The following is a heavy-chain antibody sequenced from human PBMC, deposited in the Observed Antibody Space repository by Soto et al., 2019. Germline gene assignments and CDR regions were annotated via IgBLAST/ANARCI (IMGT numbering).Heavy chain of an antibody. CDR1: GGSFSGYY. D-gene: IGHD2-15*01. V-gene: IGHV4-34*01. CDR2: INHSGST. Sequence: SETLSLTCAVYGGSFSGYYWSWSRQPPGKGLEWIGEINHSGSTNYNPSLKSRVTISVDTSKNQFSLKLSSVTAADTAVFYCARQVGDYYYDMDVWGQGTTVTVSS. CDR3: ARQVGDYYYDMDV. J-gene: IGHJ6*02.